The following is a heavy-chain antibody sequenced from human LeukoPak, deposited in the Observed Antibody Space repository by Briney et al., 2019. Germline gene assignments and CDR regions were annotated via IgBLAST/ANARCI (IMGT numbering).Heavy chain of an antibody. J-gene: IGHJ4*02. D-gene: IGHD2-21*02. Sequence: ASVKVSCKASGGTFSSYAISWVLQAPGQGLEWMGGIIPIFGTANYAQKFQGRVTITTDESTSTAYMELSSLRSEDTAVYYCARAFISFVVVTAFAYWGQGTLVTVSS. CDR2: IIPIFGTA. CDR1: GGTFSSYA. V-gene: IGHV1-69*05. CDR3: ARAFISFVVVTAFAY.